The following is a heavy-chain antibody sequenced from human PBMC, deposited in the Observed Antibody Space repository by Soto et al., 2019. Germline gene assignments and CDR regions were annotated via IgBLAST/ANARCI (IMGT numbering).Heavy chain of an antibody. CDR1: GGSISSYY. CDR3: ARGDYYFASGTYYGFDY. J-gene: IGHJ4*02. CDR2: IRYTGSP. Sequence: PSETLSLTCTVSGGSISSYYWTWIRKPPGKGLEWIGYIRYTGSPTYDPSLKSRVIISVDTSKNQFSLDLSSVTAADTAVYYCARGDYYFASGTYYGFDYWGQGTLVTVSS. V-gene: IGHV4-59*01. D-gene: IGHD3-10*01.